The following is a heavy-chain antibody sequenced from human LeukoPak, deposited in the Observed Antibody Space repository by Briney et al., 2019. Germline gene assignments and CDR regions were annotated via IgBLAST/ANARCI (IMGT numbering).Heavy chain of an antibody. D-gene: IGHD2-21*02. J-gene: IGHJ6*02. CDR3: ARYCGGDCYSNYYYGIDV. CDR1: GYTFTGYY. V-gene: IGHV1-2*04. CDR2: INPNSGGT. Sequence: ASVKVSCKASGYTFTGYYMHWVRQAPGQGLEWMGWINPNSGGTNCAQKFQGWVTMTRDTSISTAYMELSRLRSDDTAVYYCARYCGGDCYSNYYYGIDVWGQGTTVTVSS.